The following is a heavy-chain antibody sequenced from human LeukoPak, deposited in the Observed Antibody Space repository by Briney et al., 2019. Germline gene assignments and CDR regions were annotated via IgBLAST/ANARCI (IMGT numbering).Heavy chain of an antibody. V-gene: IGHV4-34*01. CDR3: ARLSGIAAV. CDR1: GGSFSGYY. J-gene: IGHJ4*02. CDR2: INHSGST. Sequence: PSGTLSLTCAVYGGSFSGYYWSWIRQPPGKGLEWIGEINHSGSTNYNPSLKSRVTISVDTSKNQFSLKLSSVTAADTAVYYCARLSGIAAVWGQGTLVTVSS. D-gene: IGHD6-13*01.